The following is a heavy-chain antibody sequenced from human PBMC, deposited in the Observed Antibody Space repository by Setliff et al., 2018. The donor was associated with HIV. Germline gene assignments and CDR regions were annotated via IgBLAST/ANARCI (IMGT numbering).Heavy chain of an antibody. CDR1: GYIFTDYW. CDR2: IYPGDSDT. CDR3: ARAPRSPLRWRGNLLSSSSLFMDV. J-gene: IGHJ6*03. Sequence: PGESLKISCEASGYIFTDYWIGWVRQMPGKGLEWMGIIYPGDSDTRYSPSFQGQVTFSADKSTSAVYLQWDSLKASDSAIYYCARAPRSPLRWRGNLLSSSSLFMDVWGKGTTVTVSS. V-gene: IGHV5-51*01. D-gene: IGHD2-21*01.